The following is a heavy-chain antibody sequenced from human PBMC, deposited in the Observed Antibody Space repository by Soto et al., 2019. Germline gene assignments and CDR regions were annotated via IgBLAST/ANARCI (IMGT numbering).Heavy chain of an antibody. CDR3: ARGRSALDAFDI. Sequence: ASVKVSCKASGYTFTTYGISWVRQAPGQGLEWMGWISAYNRNTKYAQKLQGRVTMTTDTSTSTAYMELRSLRSDDTAMYYCARGRSALDAFDIWGQGTMVTVSS. CDR2: ISAYNRNT. V-gene: IGHV1-18*01. CDR1: GYTFTTYG. J-gene: IGHJ3*02. D-gene: IGHD2-15*01.